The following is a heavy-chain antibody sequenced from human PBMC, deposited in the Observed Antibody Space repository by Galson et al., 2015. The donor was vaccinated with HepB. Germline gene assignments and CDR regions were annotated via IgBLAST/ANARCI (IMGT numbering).Heavy chain of an antibody. D-gene: IGHD2-2*01. Sequence: SLRLSCAASGFTFYNYGMHWVRQAPGKGLEWVAVIWFDGNNEYYADSVKGRFTISRDNSKNTLYLQMNSLRAEDTAVYYCARDRGYCSTSNCPPYWDFDLWGRGTLVTVSS. J-gene: IGHJ2*01. CDR3: ARDRGYCSTSNCPPYWDFDL. V-gene: IGHV3-33*01. CDR1: GFTFYNYG. CDR2: IWFDGNNE.